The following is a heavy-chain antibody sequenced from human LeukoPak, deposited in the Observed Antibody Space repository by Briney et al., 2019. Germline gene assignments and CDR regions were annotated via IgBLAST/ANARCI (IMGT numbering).Heavy chain of an antibody. D-gene: IGHD3-10*01. J-gene: IGHJ4*02. Sequence: SETLSLTCTVSGGSISSYYWSWIRQPPGKGLEWIGYIYYSGSTNYNPSLKSRVTMSVDTSKNQFSLKLSSVTAADTAVYYCARGRSGSKYYYGSGSYYRTWGQGTLVTVSS. CDR1: GGSISSYY. CDR2: IYYSGST. V-gene: IGHV4-59*12. CDR3: ARGRSGSKYYYGSGSYYRT.